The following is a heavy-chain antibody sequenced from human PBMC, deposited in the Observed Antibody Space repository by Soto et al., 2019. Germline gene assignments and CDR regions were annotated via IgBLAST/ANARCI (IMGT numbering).Heavy chain of an antibody. CDR3: AKDRGPGYSSCWLYYYYYGMDV. V-gene: IGHV3-30*18. CDR1: GFTFSSYG. J-gene: IGHJ6*02. D-gene: IGHD6-19*01. CDR2: ISYDGSNK. Sequence: QVQLVESGGGVVQPGRSLRLSCAASGFTFSSYGMHWVRQAPGKGLEWVAVISYDGSNKYYADSVKGRFTISRDNSKNTLYLQMNSLRGEDTAVYYCAKDRGPGYSSCWLYYYYYGMDVWGQGTTVTVSS.